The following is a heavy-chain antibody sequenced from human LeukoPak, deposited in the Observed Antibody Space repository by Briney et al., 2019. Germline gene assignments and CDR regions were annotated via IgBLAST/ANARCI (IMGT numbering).Heavy chain of an antibody. CDR1: GFTFSSYS. CDR2: ISSSSSTI. J-gene: IGHJ4*02. D-gene: IGHD3-16*01. V-gene: IGHV3-48*02. Sequence: PGGSLRLSCAASGFTFSSYSMNWVRQAPGKGLERVSYISSSSSTIYYADSVKGRFTISRDNAKNSLYLQMNSLRDEDTAVYYCASAYYDYVWGSYSPFDYWGQGTLVTVSS. CDR3: ASAYYDYVWGSYSPFDY.